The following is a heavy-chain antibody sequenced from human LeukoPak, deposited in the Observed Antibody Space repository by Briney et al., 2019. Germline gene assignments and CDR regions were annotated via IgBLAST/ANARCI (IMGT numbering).Heavy chain of an antibody. D-gene: IGHD2-8*01. CDR3: AVYASWGAGYYYYGMDV. CDR2: ISWNSGSI. V-gene: IGHV3-9*01. J-gene: IGHJ6*02. Sequence: GRSLRLSCAASGFTFDDYAMHWVRQAPGKGLEWVSGISWNSGSIGYADSVKGRFTISRDNAKNTLYLQMNGLRAEDTAVYYCAVYASWGAGYYYYGMDVWGQGTTVTVSS. CDR1: GFTFDDYA.